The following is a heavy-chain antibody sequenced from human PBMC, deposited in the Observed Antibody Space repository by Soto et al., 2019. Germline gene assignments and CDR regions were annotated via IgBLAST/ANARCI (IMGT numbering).Heavy chain of an antibody. D-gene: IGHD3-10*01. J-gene: IGHJ5*01. CDR2: LSYDGSNK. CDR1: GFRVRSYG. Sequence: GGSLILSCSASGFRVRSYGVHWVGQAPGKGLEWVALLSYDGSNKYYADSVKGRFTISRDNSKNTLYLQMTSLRAEDTALYYCAKDLPGELLPTCFDSWGPGT. CDR3: AKDLPGELLPTCFDS. V-gene: IGHV3-30*18.